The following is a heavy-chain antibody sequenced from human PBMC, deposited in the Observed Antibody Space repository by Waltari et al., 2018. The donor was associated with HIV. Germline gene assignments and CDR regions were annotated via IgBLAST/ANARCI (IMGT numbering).Heavy chain of an antibody. J-gene: IGHJ3*02. Sequence: QVQLVESGGGVVQPGRSLRLSCAASGFTFSSYAMHWVRQAPGKGLGWVAVISYDGSNKYYANSVKGRFTISRDNSKNTLYLQMNSLRAEDTAVYYCARDYDILTGYYPGDAFDIWGQGTMVTVSS. CDR3: ARDYDILTGYYPGDAFDI. CDR2: ISYDGSNK. V-gene: IGHV3-30-3*01. D-gene: IGHD3-9*01. CDR1: GFTFSSYA.